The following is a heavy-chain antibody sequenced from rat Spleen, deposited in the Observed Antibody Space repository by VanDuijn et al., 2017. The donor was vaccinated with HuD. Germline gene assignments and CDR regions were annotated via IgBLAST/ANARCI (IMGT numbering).Heavy chain of an antibody. CDR2: ISTGGGNT. CDR1: GFTFTNYY. V-gene: IGHV5-25*01. CDR3: ARDNSGYWYFDF. J-gene: IGHJ1*01. D-gene: IGHD1-10*01. Sequence: EVQLVESGGGLVQPGRSMKLSCAASGFTFTNYYMAWVRQAPTKGLEWVASISTGGGNTYYRDSVKGRFTISRDNAKSTLYLQMDSLRSEDTATYYCARDNSGYWYFDFWGPGTMVTVSS.